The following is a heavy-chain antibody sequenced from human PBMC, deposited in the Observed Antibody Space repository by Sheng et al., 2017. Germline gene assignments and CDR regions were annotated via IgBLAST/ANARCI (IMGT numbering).Heavy chain of an antibody. CDR3: ARDRWYYGSGADEVLNWFDP. CDR2: IYYSGST. Sequence: QVQLQESGPGLVKPSETLSLTCTVSGGSVSSGSYYWSWIRQPPGKGLEWIGYIYYSGSTNYNPSLKSRVTISVDTSKNQFSLKLSSVTAADTAVYYCARDRWYYGSGADEVLNWFDPWGQGTLVTVSS. V-gene: IGHV4-61*01. CDR1: GGSVSSGSYY. J-gene: IGHJ5*02. D-gene: IGHD3-10*01.